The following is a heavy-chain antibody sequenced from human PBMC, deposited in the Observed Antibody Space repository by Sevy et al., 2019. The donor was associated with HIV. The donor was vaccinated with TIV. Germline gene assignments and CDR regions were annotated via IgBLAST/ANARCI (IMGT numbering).Heavy chain of an antibody. CDR3: ARDYDFWSGYTALSYYSLSYYYGMDV. CDR2: ISRSGTTT. Sequence: GESLKISCAASGLNFSKYSFNWVRQAPEKGLEWISHISRSGTTTYYAESVKGRFTVSRDNAKNSLYLQMGSLRDEATAVYYCARDYDFWSGYTALSYYSLSYYYGMDVWGQGTTVTVSS. V-gene: IGHV3-48*02. CDR1: GLNFSKYS. D-gene: IGHD3-3*01. J-gene: IGHJ6*02.